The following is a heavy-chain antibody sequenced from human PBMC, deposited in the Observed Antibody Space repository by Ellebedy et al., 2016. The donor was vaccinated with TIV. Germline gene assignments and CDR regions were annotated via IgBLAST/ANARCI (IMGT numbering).Heavy chain of an antibody. Sequence: AASVKVSCKASGYTFTGYYMHWVRQAPGQGLQWMGWINPKSGGTNYAQKFQGRVTMTRDTSISTAYMELSRLRSDDTAGYYCARDLGRDGYPPWGQGTLVTVSS. V-gene: IGHV1-2*02. CDR2: INPKSGGT. CDR1: GYTFTGYY. J-gene: IGHJ5*02. D-gene: IGHD5-24*01. CDR3: ARDLGRDGYPP.